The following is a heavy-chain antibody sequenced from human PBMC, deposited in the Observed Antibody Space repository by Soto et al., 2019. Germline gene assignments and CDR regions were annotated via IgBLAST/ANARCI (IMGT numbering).Heavy chain of an antibody. CDR3: ARGGMQLGARGWYFDL. CDR2: IIPIFGTA. V-gene: IGHV1-69*06. CDR1: GSTFSSYA. Sequence: QVQLVQSGAEVKKPGSSVKVSCKASGSTFSSYAISWVRQAPGQGLEWMGGIIPIFGTANYAQKFQGRVTITADKSTSTAYMELRSLRSEDTAVYYCARGGMQLGARGWYFDLWGRGTLVPVSS. D-gene: IGHD6-6*01. J-gene: IGHJ2*01.